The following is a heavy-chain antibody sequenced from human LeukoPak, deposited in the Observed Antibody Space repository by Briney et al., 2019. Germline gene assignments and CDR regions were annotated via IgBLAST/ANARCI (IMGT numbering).Heavy chain of an antibody. D-gene: IGHD6-19*01. J-gene: IGHJ4*02. V-gene: IGHV4-39*01. Sequence: SETLSLTCTVSGGSISSSSYYWGWIRQPPGEGLEWIGSIYYSGSTYYNPSLKSRVTISVDTSKNQFSLKLSSVTAADTAVYYCARHNPFYSSGWPRRGDWLYFDYWGQGTLVTVSS. CDR2: IYYSGST. CDR1: GGSISSSSYY. CDR3: ARHNPFYSSGWPRRGDWLYFDY.